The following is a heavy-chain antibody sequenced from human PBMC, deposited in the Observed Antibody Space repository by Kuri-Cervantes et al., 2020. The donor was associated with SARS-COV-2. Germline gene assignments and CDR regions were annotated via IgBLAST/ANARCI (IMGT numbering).Heavy chain of an antibody. CDR3: AKEGIAATGDYSYYYYVDV. V-gene: IGHV3-23*01. CDR1: GFTFSSYA. Sequence: GGSLRLSCAASGFTFSSYAMSWVRQAPGKGLEWVSAISGSGGSTYYADSVKGRFTISRDNSKNTLYLQMNSLRAEDTAVYYCAKEGIAATGDYSYYYYVDVWGKGTTVTVSS. CDR2: ISGSGGST. D-gene: IGHD6-13*01. J-gene: IGHJ6*03.